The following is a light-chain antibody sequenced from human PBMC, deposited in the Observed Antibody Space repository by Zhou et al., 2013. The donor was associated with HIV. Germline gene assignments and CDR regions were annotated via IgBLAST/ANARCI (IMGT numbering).Light chain of an antibody. J-gene: IGKJ3*01. CDR3: MQGTHWPPA. CDR1: QSLVHSDGNTY. Sequence: DVEMSQSLLSLPVTPGQPAFISCRSSQSLVHSDGNTYLNWFHQRPGQSPRRLIYKVSNRDSGVPDRFSGSGSGTDFTLEISRVEAEDVGTYYCMQGTHWPPAFGPGTK. CDR2: KVS. V-gene: IGKV2-30*02.